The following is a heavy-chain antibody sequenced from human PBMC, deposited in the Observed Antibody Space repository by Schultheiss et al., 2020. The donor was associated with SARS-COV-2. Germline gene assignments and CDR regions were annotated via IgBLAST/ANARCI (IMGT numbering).Heavy chain of an antibody. CDR2: INHSGST. J-gene: IGHJ6*03. V-gene: IGHV4-39*07. D-gene: IGHD6-19*01. CDR3: ASSSGWYGAYYYYYYIDV. Sequence: SETLSLTCTVSGGSISSSSYYWGWIRQPPGKGLEWIGEINHSGSTNYNPSLKSRVIMSVDTSKNQFSLKLSSVTAADTAVYYCASSSGWYGAYYYYYYIDVWGKGTTVTVSS. CDR1: GGSISSSSYY.